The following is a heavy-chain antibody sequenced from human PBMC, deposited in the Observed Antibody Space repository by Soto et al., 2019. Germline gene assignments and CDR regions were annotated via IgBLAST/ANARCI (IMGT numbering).Heavy chain of an antibody. D-gene: IGHD3-10*01. CDR2: IYHSGST. Sequence: SETLSLTCAVSSGSISSSNWWSWVRQPPGKGLEWIGEIYHSGSTNYNPSLKSRVTISVDKSKNQFSLKLSSVTAADTAVYYCARARKPMVRGVYYYYMDVWGKGTTVTVSS. CDR1: SGSISSSNW. CDR3: ARARKPMVRGVYYYYMDV. V-gene: IGHV4-4*02. J-gene: IGHJ6*03.